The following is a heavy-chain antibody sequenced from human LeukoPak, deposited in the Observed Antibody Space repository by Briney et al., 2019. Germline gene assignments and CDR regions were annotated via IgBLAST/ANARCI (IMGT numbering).Heavy chain of an antibody. Sequence: ASVKGSCKASGYTFTGYYMHCVRQAPGQGLEWIGWINPNSGGTNYAQKFQGRVTMTRDTTISTAYMDLRRLRSDATAVYYCARETGVVVIGGIDYWGQGTLVTVSS. J-gene: IGHJ4*02. V-gene: IGHV1-2*02. D-gene: IGHD3-22*01. CDR1: GYTFTGYY. CDR2: INPNSGGT. CDR3: ARETGVVVIGGIDY.